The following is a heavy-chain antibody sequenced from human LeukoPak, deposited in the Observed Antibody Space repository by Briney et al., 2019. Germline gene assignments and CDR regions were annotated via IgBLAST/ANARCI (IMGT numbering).Heavy chain of an antibody. CDR3: ARELEWVLLPYYFDY. CDR1: GGTFSSYA. V-gene: IGHV1-69*05. J-gene: IGHJ4*02. D-gene: IGHD1-26*01. Sequence: ASVKVSCKASGGTFSSYAISWVRQAPGQGLEWMGRIIPIFGTANYAQKFQGRVTITTDESTSTAYMELSSLRSEDTAVYYCARELEWVLLPYYFDYWGQGTLVTVSS. CDR2: IIPIFGTA.